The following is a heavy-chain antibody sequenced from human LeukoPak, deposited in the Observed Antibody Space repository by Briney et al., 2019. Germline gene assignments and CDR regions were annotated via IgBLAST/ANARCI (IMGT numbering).Heavy chain of an antibody. J-gene: IGHJ3*02. D-gene: IGHD3-22*01. CDR3: ARDNLEDYYDSSSYPGSFDI. CDR1: GGTFSSYA. V-gene: IGHV1-69*06. Sequence: ASVKVSCKASGGTFSSYAISWVRQAPGQGLEWMGGIIPIFGTANYAQKFQGRVTITAAKSTSTAYMELSSLRSEDTALYYCARDNLEDYYDSSSYPGSFDIWGQGKMVTVSS. CDR2: IIPIFGTA.